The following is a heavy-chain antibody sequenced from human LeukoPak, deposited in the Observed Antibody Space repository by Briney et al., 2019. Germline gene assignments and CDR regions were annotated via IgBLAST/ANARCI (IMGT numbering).Heavy chain of an antibody. CDR1: GYTFTGYY. CDR2: INPNSGGT. D-gene: IGHD2-21*02. Sequence: ASVKVSCKASGYTFTGYYMHWVRQAPGQGLEWMGWINPNSGGTNYAQKFQGRVTMTRDTSISTAYMELSRLRSDDTAVYYCARDLLRGDCGDYWGQGTLVTVSS. V-gene: IGHV1-2*02. CDR3: ARDLLRGDCGDY. J-gene: IGHJ4*02.